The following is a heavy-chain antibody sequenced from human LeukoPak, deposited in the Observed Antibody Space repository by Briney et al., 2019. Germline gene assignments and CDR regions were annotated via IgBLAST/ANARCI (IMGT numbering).Heavy chain of an antibody. CDR1: GFTFSSYG. Sequence: GGSLRLSCAASGFTFSSYGMHWVRQAPGKGLEWVAFIRYDGSNKYYADSVKGRFTISRDNSKNTLYLQMNSLRAEDTAVYYCAKGPVRGVIMDYWGQGALVTVSA. CDR2: IRYDGSNK. CDR3: AKGPVRGVIMDY. V-gene: IGHV3-30*02. J-gene: IGHJ4*02. D-gene: IGHD3-10*01.